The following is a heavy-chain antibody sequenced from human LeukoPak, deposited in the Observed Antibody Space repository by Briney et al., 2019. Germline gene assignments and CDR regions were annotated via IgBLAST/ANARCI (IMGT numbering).Heavy chain of an antibody. Sequence: GGSLRLSCAASGFTVSSNYMNWVRQAPGKGLEWVSSISSSSSFIYYADSVKGRSSISRDNAKNSLYLQMNSLRAEDTAVYYCARVIAAAGSYYFDYWGQGTLVTVSS. V-gene: IGHV3-21*01. CDR2: ISSSSSFI. CDR3: ARVIAAAGSYYFDY. CDR1: GFTVSSNY. J-gene: IGHJ4*02. D-gene: IGHD6-13*01.